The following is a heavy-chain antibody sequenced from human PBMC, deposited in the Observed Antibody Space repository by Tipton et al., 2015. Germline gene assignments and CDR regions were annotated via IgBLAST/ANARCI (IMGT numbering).Heavy chain of an antibody. CDR3: ARDGSGSLSWFDP. Sequence: GLVKPSQTLSLTCDISGDSVSSNRVTWNWIRQSPSRGLEWLGRTYYKSKWYHDYAISVQSRITLTADTSKDQFSLQLNSVTPEDTAVYYCARDGSGSLSWFDPWGQGTLVTVSS. D-gene: IGHD3-10*01. CDR1: GDSVSSNRVT. V-gene: IGHV6-1*01. J-gene: IGHJ5*02. CDR2: TYYKSKWYH.